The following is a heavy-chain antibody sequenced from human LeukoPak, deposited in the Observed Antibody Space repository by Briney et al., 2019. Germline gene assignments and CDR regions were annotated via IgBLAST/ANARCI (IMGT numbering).Heavy chain of an antibody. D-gene: IGHD5-12*01. Sequence: SETLSLTCAVYGGSFSGYYWSWIRQPPGKGLEWIGEINHSGSTNYNPPLKSRVTISVDTSKNQFSLKLSSVTAADTAVYFCATRTGDIVATIPSYFDYWGQGTLVTVSS. V-gene: IGHV4-34*01. CDR3: ATRTGDIVATIPSYFDY. CDR2: INHSGST. J-gene: IGHJ4*02. CDR1: GGSFSGYY.